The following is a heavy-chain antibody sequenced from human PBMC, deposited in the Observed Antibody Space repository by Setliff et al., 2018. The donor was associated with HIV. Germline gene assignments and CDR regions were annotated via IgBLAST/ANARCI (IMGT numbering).Heavy chain of an antibody. Sequence: GASVKVSCKASGYTFTTYDITWVRQAPGQGLEWLGWISPYNGHTNFAQKFQGRVTMTTDTATSTAYMEVRSLRSDDTAVYYCARTDYGGNSGGNHFDYWGQGSLVTVSS. CDR3: ARTDYGGNSGGNHFDY. J-gene: IGHJ4*02. CDR2: ISPYNGHT. D-gene: IGHD4-17*01. V-gene: IGHV1-18*01. CDR1: GYTFTTYD.